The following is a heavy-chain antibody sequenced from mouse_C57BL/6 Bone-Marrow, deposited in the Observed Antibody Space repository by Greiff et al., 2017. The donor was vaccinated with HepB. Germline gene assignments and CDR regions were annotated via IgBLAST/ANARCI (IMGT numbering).Heavy chain of an antibody. CDR1: GYSITSDY. CDR2: ISYSGST. Sequence: EVQLMESGPGLAKPSQTLSLTCSVTGYSITSDYWNWIRQFPGNNLEYIGYISYSGSTYYNPSLKSRISITRDTSKTQYYLQLNSVTTEDTATYYCARWLLQGPYAMDYWGQGTAVTVSS. J-gene: IGHJ4*01. CDR3: ARWLLQGPYAMDY. V-gene: IGHV3-8*01. D-gene: IGHD2-3*01.